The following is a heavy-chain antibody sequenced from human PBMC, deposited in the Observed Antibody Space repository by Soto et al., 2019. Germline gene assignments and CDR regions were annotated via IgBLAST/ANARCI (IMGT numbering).Heavy chain of an antibody. Sequence: GGSLRLSCAASGFTVSSKYMSWVRQAPGKGLEWISVIWSAGLIYYADSVRGRFTISRDISKNILYLEMTSLRADDTAVYYCAREAPMDVWGQGTTVTVSS. CDR3: AREAPMDV. CDR2: IWSAGLI. CDR1: GFTVSSKY. V-gene: IGHV3-53*01. J-gene: IGHJ6*02.